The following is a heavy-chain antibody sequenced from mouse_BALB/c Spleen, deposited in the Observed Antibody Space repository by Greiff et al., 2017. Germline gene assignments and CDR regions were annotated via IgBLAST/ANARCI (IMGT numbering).Heavy chain of an antibody. D-gene: IGHD1-1*01. CDR3: ARGDYGSRVDY. Sequence: DVKLVESGPGLVKPSQSLSLTCSVTGYSITSGYYWNWIRQFPGNKLEWMGYISYDGSNNYNPSLKNRISITRDTSKNQFFLKLNSVTTEDTATYYCARGDYGSRVDYWGQGTSVTVSS. CDR2: ISYDGSN. V-gene: IGHV3-6*02. CDR1: GYSITSGYY. J-gene: IGHJ4*01.